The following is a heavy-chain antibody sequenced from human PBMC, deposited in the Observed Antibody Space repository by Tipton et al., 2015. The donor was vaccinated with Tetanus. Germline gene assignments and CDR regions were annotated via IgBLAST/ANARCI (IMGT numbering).Heavy chain of an antibody. CDR1: SDSVNRGNFY. CDR2: ILYSGST. D-gene: IGHD6-19*01. CDR3: ARGSRSGWYILDY. Sequence: LRLSCTVSSDSVNRGNFYWTWIRQPPGKGLEWIGNILYSGSTFYNPSLKSRVIISVDTSKNHLSLKLPSVTAADTAVYFCARGSRSGWYILDYWGQGTLVTVSS. J-gene: IGHJ4*02. V-gene: IGHV4-31*03.